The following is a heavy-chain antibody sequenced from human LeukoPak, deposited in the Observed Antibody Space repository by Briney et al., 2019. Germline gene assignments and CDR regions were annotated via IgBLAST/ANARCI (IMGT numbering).Heavy chain of an antibody. D-gene: IGHD3-16*02. J-gene: IGHJ6*02. V-gene: IGHV1-18*04. CDR3: ARDLTRLGELSPPGGMDV. CDR1: GYTFTSYG. CDR2: ISAYNGNT. Sequence: GASVKVSCKASGYTFTSYGISWVRQAPGQGLEWMGWISAYNGNTNYAQKLQGRVTMTTDTSTSTAYMELSRLRSDDTAVYYCARDLTRLGELSPPGGMDVWGQGTTVTVSS.